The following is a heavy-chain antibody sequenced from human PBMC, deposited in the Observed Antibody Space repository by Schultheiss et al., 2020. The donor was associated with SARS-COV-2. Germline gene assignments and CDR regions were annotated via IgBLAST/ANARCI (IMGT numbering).Heavy chain of an antibody. J-gene: IGHJ5*02. CDR3: ARSPGGYGDYLWFDP. CDR2: ISGSGGST. D-gene: IGHD4-17*01. Sequence: GGSLRLSCAASGFTVSSNYMSWVRQAPGKGLEWVSVISGSGGSTYYADSVKGRFTISRDNSKNTLYLQMNSLRAEDTAVYYCARSPGGYGDYLWFDPWGQGTLVTVSS. CDR1: GFTVSSNY. V-gene: IGHV3-53*05.